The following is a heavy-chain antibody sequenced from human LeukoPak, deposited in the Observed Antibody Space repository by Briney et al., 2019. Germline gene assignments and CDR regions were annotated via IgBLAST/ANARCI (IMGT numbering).Heavy chain of an antibody. V-gene: IGHV4-61*02. D-gene: IGHD2-2*01. CDR1: GGSISSGGYS. J-gene: IGHJ3*02. Sequence: SETLSLTCTVSGGSISSGGYSWSWIRQPAGKGLEWIGRIYTSGSTNYNPSLKSRVTMSVDTSKNQFSLKLSSVTAADTAVYYRARDNNGPYCSSTSCDAFDIWGQGTMVTVSS. CDR2: IYTSGST. CDR3: ARDNNGPYCSSTSCDAFDI.